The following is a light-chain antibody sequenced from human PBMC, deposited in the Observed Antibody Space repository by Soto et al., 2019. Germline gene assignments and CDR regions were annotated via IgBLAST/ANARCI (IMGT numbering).Light chain of an antibody. V-gene: IGKV1-17*01. Sequence: DIRMTQSPSSLSASIGDRVTITCRASQGISNDLGWYQQKPGLAPKRLISAASTLQSGVPSRFRGSGSGTEFSLTISGLQTEDIATYSCLQHHSYPWTFGQGTKVEIQ. CDR3: LQHHSYPWT. J-gene: IGKJ1*01. CDR2: AAS. CDR1: QGISND.